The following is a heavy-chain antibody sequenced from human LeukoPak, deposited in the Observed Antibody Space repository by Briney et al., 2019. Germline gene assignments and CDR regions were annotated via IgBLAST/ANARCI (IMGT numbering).Heavy chain of an antibody. CDR2: ISSSSSYI. V-gene: IGHV3-21*01. CDR1: GFTFSSYS. D-gene: IGHD1-26*01. Sequence: GGSLRLSCAASGFTFSSYSMNWVRQAPGKGLEWVSSISSSSSYIYYADSVKGRFTISRDNAKNSLYLQMNSLRAEDTAVYYCAREVEATDLYYFDYWGQGTLVTVSS. J-gene: IGHJ4*02. CDR3: AREVEATDLYYFDY.